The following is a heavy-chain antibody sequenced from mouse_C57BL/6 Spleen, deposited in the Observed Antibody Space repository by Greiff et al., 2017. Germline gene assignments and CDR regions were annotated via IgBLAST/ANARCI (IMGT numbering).Heavy chain of an antibody. V-gene: IGHV1-80*01. J-gene: IGHJ2*01. CDR2: IYPGDGDT. CDR3: ARYYYGSRESPFDY. D-gene: IGHD1-1*01. CDR1: GYAFSSYW. Sequence: VKLVESGAELVKPGASVKISCKASGYAFSSYWMNWVKQRPGKGLEWIGQIYPGDGDTNYNGKFKGKATLTADKSSSTAYMQLSSLTSEDSAVYFCARYYYGSRESPFDYWGQGTTLTVSS.